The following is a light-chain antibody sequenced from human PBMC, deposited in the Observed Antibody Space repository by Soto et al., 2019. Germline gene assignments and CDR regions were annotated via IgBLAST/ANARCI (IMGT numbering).Light chain of an antibody. CDR2: GHN. J-gene: IGLJ3*02. CDR1: RSNIGAGYD. Sequence: QSVLTQPPSVSGAPGQRVTISCTGSRSNIGAGYDVNWYQQLPGTAPKLLMYGHNNRPSGVPDRFSGTKSGTSASLAITGLQAEDEADYYCQSYDSSLSGSVFGGGTKVTVL. CDR3: QSYDSSLSGSV. V-gene: IGLV1-40*01.